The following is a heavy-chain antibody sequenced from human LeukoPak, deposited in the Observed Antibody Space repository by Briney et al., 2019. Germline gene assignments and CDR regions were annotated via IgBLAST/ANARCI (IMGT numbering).Heavy chain of an antibody. J-gene: IGHJ4*02. V-gene: IGHV3-23*01. CDR2: ISGSGGST. CDR1: GFTFSSYA. CDR3: AKAPIVAKFLHS. D-gene: IGHD5-12*01. Sequence: GGSLRLSCAASGFTFSSYALNWFRQAPGKGLEWVSGISGSGGSTYYADSVKGRFTISRDNSKNTLYLQMNSLRAEDTAVYYCAKAPIVAKFLHSWGQGTLVIVSS.